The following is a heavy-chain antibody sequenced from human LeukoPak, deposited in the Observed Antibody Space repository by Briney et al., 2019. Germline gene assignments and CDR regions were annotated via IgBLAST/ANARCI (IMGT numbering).Heavy chain of an antibody. J-gene: IGHJ6*03. CDR1: GYSINRFG. CDR2: ISSDNGIP. D-gene: IGHD2-15*01. Sequence: ASVRVSCKASGYSINRFGVTWVRQAPGQGLEWIGWISSDNGIPRYADKFQGRVTSTTDTSKTTTYMELRSLRSDDSAVYFCANVAKGRYFFYYMDVWGKGTTVTVSS. V-gene: IGHV1-18*01. CDR3: ANVAKGRYFFYYMDV.